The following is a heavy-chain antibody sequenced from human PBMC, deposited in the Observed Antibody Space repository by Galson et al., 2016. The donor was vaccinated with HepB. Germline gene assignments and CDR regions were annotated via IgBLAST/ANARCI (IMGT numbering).Heavy chain of an antibody. D-gene: IGHD2-21*02. CDR3: AKLDCGRNCPRDY. Sequence: SLRLSCAASGFTFSGHGMHWVRQAPGRGLEWVAVISNGGRDKQYVDSVKGRFTVSRDNSKNTLFLQMNSLRVEDTAVYYCAKLDCGRNCPRDYWGQGTQVTVSS. J-gene: IGHJ4*02. CDR1: GFTFSGHG. CDR2: ISNGGRDK. V-gene: IGHV3-30*18.